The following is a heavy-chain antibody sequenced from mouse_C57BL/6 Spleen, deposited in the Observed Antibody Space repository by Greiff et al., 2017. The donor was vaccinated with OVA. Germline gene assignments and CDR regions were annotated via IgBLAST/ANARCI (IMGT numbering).Heavy chain of an antibody. J-gene: IGHJ4*01. V-gene: IGHV1-69*01. D-gene: IGHD2-10*02. CDR2: IDPSDSYT. CDR1: GYTFTSYW. CDR3: ASFRYGAMDY. Sequence: QVQLKQPGAELVMPGASVKLSCKASGYTFTSYWMHWVKQSPGQGLEWIGEIDPSDSYTNYNQKFKGKSTLTVDKSSSTAYMQLSSLTSEDSAVYYCASFRYGAMDYWGQGTSVTVSS.